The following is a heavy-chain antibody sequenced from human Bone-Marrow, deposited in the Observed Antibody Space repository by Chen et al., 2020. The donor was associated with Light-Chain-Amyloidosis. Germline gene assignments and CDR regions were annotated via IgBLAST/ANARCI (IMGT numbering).Heavy chain of an antibody. CDR1: GYTFPNYW. CDR2: IYPDDSDA. CDR3: AGRRDGYNFDY. V-gene: IGHV5-51*01. Sequence: VQLEQSGPEVKKPGESLKISCKGSGYTFPNYWIGWVRQMPGKGLEWMGVIYPDDSDARYSPSFEGQVTISADKSITTAYLQWRSLKASDTAMYYCAGRRDGYNFDYWGQGTLVTVSS. D-gene: IGHD5-12*01. J-gene: IGHJ4*02.